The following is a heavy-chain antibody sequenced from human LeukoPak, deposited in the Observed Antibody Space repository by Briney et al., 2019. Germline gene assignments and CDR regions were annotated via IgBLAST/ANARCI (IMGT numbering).Heavy chain of an antibody. CDR2: IIPIFDIV. J-gene: IGHJ6*02. CDR3: ARAPAGMGV. D-gene: IGHD1-14*01. CDR1: GGTFNNYA. V-gene: IGHV1-69*04. Sequence: SEKVSCKASGGTFNNYAITWVRQAPGQGLEWMGRIIPIFDIVNYTQKFQGRVTITADTITNTAYMELSSLRSEDTAVYFCARAPAGMGVWGQGTTVIVSS.